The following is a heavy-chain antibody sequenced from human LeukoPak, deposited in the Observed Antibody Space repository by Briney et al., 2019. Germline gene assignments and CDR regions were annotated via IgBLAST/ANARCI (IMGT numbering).Heavy chain of an antibody. D-gene: IGHD6-19*01. CDR1: GFTFSNYN. J-gene: IGHJ3*02. CDR2: INRNGGST. V-gene: IGHV3-20*04. CDR3: ARGGQWLVNEAFDI. Sequence: GGSLRLSCAASGFTFSNYNMSWVRQAPGKGLEWVSGINRNGGSTGYADSVKGRFTISRDNAKKSLYLQKNSLRAEDTGLYYCARGGQWLVNEAFDIWGQGTMVTVSS.